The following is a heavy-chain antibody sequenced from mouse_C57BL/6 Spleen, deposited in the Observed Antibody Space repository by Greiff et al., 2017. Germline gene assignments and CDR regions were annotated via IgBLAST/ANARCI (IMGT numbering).Heavy chain of an antibody. V-gene: IGHV1-55*01. D-gene: IGHD1-1*01. CDR1: GYTFTSYW. Sequence: QVQLQQPGAELVKPGASVKMSCTASGYTFTSYWITWVKQRPGQGLEWIGDIYPGSGSTNYNEKFKSKATLTVDTSSSTAYMQLSSLTSEDSAVYYCARTTVVPREFDYWGQGTTLTVSA. CDR3: ARTTVVPREFDY. CDR2: IYPGSGST. J-gene: IGHJ2*01.